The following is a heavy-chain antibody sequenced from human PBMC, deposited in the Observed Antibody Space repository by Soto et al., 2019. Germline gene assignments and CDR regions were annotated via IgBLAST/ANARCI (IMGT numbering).Heavy chain of an antibody. J-gene: IGHJ6*02. D-gene: IGHD2-15*01. Sequence: QVQLVQSGAEVKKPGSSVKVSCKASGGTFSSYAISWVRQAPGQGLEWMGGIIPIFGTANYAQTFQGRVTITADESTSTAYMELSSLRSEDTAVYYCARGDIVVVVAAEDYDYYGMDVWGQGTTVTVSS. CDR1: GGTFSSYA. V-gene: IGHV1-69*12. CDR2: IIPIFGTA. CDR3: ARGDIVVVVAAEDYDYYGMDV.